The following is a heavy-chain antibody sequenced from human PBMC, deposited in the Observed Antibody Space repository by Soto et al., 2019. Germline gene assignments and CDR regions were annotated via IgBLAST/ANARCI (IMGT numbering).Heavy chain of an antibody. CDR2: TIPILGTA. CDR3: ARGNALDI. V-gene: IGHV1-69*13. CDR1: GGTFSSFA. Sequence: SVKVSCKASGGTFSSFAINWVRQAPGQGPEWMGGTIPILGTANYAQKFQGRVTIIADETTDTASLELTSLRSEDTAVYYCARGNALDIWGQGTTVTVSS. J-gene: IGHJ6*02.